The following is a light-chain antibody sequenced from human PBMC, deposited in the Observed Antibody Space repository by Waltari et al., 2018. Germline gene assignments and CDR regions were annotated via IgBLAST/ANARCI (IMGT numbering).Light chain of an antibody. Sequence: EIVMTQSPATLSVSPGERAIISCRASQSVTTNLAWYLQKPGHPPRLLIYGASTRATDIPARFSGSGSGTEFTLTITSLQSEDFAVYYCHQYNDGPPFNFGQGTKLEIK. J-gene: IGKJ2*01. V-gene: IGKV3-15*01. CDR3: HQYNDGPPFN. CDR2: GAS. CDR1: QSVTTN.